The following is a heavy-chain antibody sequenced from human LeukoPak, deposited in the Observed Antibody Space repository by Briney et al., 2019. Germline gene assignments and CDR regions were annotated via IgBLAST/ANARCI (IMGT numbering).Heavy chain of an antibody. CDR3: ARNRGTDDAFDI. CDR2: IYHSGST. J-gene: IGHJ3*02. D-gene: IGHD2-15*01. CDR1: GYSISSGYY. Sequence: SETLSLTCTVSGYSISSGYYWGWIRQPPGKGREWIGSIYHSGSTYYNPSLKSRVTISVDTSKNQFSLKLSSVTAADTAVYYCARNRGTDDAFDIWGQGTMVTVSS. V-gene: IGHV4-38-2*02.